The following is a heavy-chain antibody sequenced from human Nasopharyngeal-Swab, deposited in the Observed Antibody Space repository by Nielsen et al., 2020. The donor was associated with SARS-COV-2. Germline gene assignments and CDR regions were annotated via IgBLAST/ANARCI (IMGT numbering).Heavy chain of an antibody. D-gene: IGHD4-11*01. J-gene: IGHJ6*02. Sequence: VRQAPGKGLEWVGRIKSKTDGGTADYAAPVKGRFTISRDDSKNTLYLQMNSLKTEDTAVYCCTVDYTPYGMDVWGQGTTVTVSS. V-gene: IGHV3-15*01. CDR3: TVDYTPYGMDV. CDR2: IKSKTDGGTA.